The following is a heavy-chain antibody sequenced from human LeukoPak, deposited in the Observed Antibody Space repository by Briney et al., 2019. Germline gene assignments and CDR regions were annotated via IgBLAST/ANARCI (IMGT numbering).Heavy chain of an antibody. CDR3: ARGGGIRGYYMDV. CDR2: INHSGST. V-gene: IGHV4-34*01. D-gene: IGHD3-10*01. CDR1: GESFSGYY. Sequence: SETLSLTCAVYGESFSGYYWSWIRQPPGKGLEWIGEINHSGSTNSNPSLKSRVTISVDTSKNQFSLKLSSVTAADTAVYFCARGGGIRGYYMDVWDKGTTVTVSS. J-gene: IGHJ6*03.